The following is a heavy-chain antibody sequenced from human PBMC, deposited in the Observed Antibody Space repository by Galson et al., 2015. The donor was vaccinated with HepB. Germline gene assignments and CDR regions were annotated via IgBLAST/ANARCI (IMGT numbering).Heavy chain of an antibody. CDR3: AKRKRVYYGSGSDDAFDI. CDR1: GFSFSNYW. D-gene: IGHD3-10*01. J-gene: IGHJ3*02. Sequence: SLRLSCAASGFSFSNYWMSWVSQAPGKGLEWVAVISYDGSNKYYADSVKGRFTISRDNSKNTLYLQMNSLRAEDTAVYYCAKRKRVYYGSGSDDAFDIWGQGTTVTVSS. CDR2: ISYDGSNK. V-gene: IGHV3-30*18.